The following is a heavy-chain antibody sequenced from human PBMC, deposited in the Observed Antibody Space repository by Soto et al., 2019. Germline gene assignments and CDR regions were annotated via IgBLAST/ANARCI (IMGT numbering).Heavy chain of an antibody. D-gene: IGHD2-2*01. CDR1: GFTFISYS. Sequence: GGSLRLSCAASGFTFISYSMSWVRQAPGKGLEWVSYISNSASTIHDADSVKGRFTISRDNAKNSLSLQMNSLRDEDTAVYYCVRVYASNSFDIWGQGTVVTVSS. CDR3: VRVYASNSFDI. J-gene: IGHJ3*02. V-gene: IGHV3-48*02. CDR2: ISNSASTI.